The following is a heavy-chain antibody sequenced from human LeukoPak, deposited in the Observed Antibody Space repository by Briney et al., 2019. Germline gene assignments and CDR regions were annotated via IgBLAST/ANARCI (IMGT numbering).Heavy chain of an antibody. Sequence: ASVKVSCKPSGFTFNTYDFNWVRQAPGQGLEWVGWISPYNGDSKYAQRIQGRVTITTDASTSTAYMELRSLRSDDTAVYYCTRYCSGGACYAYDAFDIWGQGTMVTVSS. CDR3: TRYCSGGACYAYDAFDI. V-gene: IGHV1-18*01. D-gene: IGHD2-15*01. J-gene: IGHJ3*02. CDR2: ISPYNGDS. CDR1: GFTFNTYD.